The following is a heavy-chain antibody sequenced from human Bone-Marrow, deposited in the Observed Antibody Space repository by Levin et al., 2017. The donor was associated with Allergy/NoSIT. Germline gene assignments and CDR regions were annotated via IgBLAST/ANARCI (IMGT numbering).Heavy chain of an antibody. D-gene: IGHD1-14*01. CDR3: ARLRVRTLFHTSSFDY. CDR2: IYYSGST. Sequence: PSETLSLTCAVSGDSISSGGYSWSWIRQPPGKGLEWIGYIYYSGSTYYNPSLKSRVTMSLDRSKNQFSLKLSSVPAADTAVYYCARLRVRTLFHTSSFDYWGRGALVTVSS. J-gene: IGHJ4*02. CDR1: GDSISSGGYS. V-gene: IGHV4-30-2*01.